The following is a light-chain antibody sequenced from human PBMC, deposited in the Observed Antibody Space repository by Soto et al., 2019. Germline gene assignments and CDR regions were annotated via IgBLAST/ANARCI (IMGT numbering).Light chain of an antibody. Sequence: IVWTQSPGNLSLSPGARATLSCGASPSVTNNFLAWYQQKPGQAPRLLIYGASSWATGVPDRFSGSGSGTDFTLTISRLEPGDFAVYYCQQYGTPLFTFGPGTKVDIK. J-gene: IGKJ3*01. CDR2: GAS. V-gene: IGKV3-20*01. CDR3: QQYGTPLFT. CDR1: PSVTNNF.